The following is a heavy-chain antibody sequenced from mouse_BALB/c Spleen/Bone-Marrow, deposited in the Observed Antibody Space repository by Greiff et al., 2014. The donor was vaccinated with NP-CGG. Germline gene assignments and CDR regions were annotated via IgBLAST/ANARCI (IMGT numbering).Heavy chain of an antibody. CDR1: GYAFSSYW. CDR3: ARVRNWADY. D-gene: IGHD4-1*01. Sequence: LVESGAELVRPGSSVKISCKASGYAFSSYWMNWVKQRPGQGLEWIGQIYPGDGDTNYNGKFKGKATLTADKSSSTAYMQLSSLTSEDPAVYFCARVRNWADYWGQGTTLTVSS. CDR2: IYPGDGDT. J-gene: IGHJ2*01. V-gene: IGHV1-80*01.